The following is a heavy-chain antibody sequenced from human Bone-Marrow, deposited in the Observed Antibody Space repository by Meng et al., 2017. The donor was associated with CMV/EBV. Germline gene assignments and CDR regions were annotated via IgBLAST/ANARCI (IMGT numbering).Heavy chain of an antibody. D-gene: IGHD3-3*02. CDR3: AKELGPLAPIYY. J-gene: IGHJ4*02. V-gene: IGHV4-39*07. CDR1: GGSMNTGSYY. CDR2: IYYSGST. Sequence: SETLSLTCTVAGGSMNTGSYYWGWIRQPPGKGLEWIGSIYYSGSTYYNPSLKSRVTISIDTSKNRFSLRLKSVTAADTAVYYCAKELGPLAPIYYWGQGMLVTVSS.